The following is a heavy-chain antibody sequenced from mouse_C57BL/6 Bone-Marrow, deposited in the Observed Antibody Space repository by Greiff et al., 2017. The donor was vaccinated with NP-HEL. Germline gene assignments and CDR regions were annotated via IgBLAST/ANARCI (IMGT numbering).Heavy chain of an antibody. D-gene: IGHD2-5*01. Sequence: QVQLQQSGAELVRPGASVKLSCKASGYTFTDYYINWVQQRPGQGLEWIARIYPGSGNTYYNETFKGKATLTAEKSSSTDYMQLSSLTSENSAVYYCAITYYSNYDLNYYAMDYWGQGTSVTVSS. CDR3: AITYYSNYDLNYYAMDY. V-gene: IGHV1-76*01. CDR2: IYPGSGNT. CDR1: GYTFTDYY. J-gene: IGHJ4*01.